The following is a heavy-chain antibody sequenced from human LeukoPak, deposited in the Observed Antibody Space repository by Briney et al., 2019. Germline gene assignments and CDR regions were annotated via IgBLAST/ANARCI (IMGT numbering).Heavy chain of an antibody. J-gene: IGHJ4*02. D-gene: IGHD4-17*01. CDR3: ARDADYGVYAY. Sequence: GGSLRLSCAASGFTVSSNYMSWVRQAPGKGLEWVSVIYSGGSTYYADSVKGRFTISRDNSKNTLYLQMNSLRAEDTAVYYCARDADYGVYAYWGQGTLVTVSS. V-gene: IGHV3-53*01. CDR2: IYSGGST. CDR1: GFTVSSNY.